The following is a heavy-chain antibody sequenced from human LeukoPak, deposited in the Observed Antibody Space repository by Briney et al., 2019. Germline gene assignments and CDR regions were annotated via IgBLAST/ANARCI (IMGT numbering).Heavy chain of an antibody. CDR1: GDRVPSNSAA. CDR2: TYYRSKWYN. V-gene: IGHV6-1*01. J-gene: IGHJ4*02. D-gene: IGHD5-18*01. CDR3: AREGYSYGSPPFDY. Sequence: SQTLSLTCAISGDRVPSNSAAWNWIRQSPSRGLEWLGRTYYRSKWYNDYAVSVISRITINPDTSKNQFSLQLNSVTPEDTAVYYCAREGYSYGSPPFDYWGQGTLVTVSS.